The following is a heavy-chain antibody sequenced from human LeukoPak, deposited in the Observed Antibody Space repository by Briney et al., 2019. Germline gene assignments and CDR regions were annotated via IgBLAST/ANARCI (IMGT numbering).Heavy chain of an antibody. J-gene: IGHJ4*02. D-gene: IGHD3-22*01. CDR2: VYYSGTT. V-gene: IGHV4-39*07. Sequence: SETLSLTCAVSGASISSSNYYWAWIRQPPGKGLEWIGSVYYSGTTYYNPSLKSRVTVSVDTSKNQVSLRLPSVTAADTAVYYCARGGGGYFSGYFDYWGQGTLVTVPS. CDR3: ARGGGGYFSGYFDY. CDR1: GASISSSNYY.